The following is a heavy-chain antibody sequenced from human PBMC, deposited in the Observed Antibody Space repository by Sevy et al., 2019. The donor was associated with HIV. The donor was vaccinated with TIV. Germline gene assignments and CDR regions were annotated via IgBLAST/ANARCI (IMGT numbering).Heavy chain of an antibody. CDR3: AREGDFVVVVAATRYDYYGMDV. V-gene: IGHV3-30*04. J-gene: IGHJ6*02. D-gene: IGHD2-15*01. CDR2: ISYDGGNK. Sequence: GGSLRLSCAASGFTFSSYAMHWVRQAPGNGLEWVAVISYDGGNKYYANSVKGRFTISRDNSKNTLYLQMNSLRAEDTAVYYCAREGDFVVVVAATRYDYYGMDVLGQGTAVTVSS. CDR1: GFTFSSYA.